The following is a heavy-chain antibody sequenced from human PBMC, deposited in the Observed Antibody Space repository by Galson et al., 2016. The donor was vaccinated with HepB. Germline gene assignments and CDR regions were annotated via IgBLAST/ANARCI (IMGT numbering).Heavy chain of an antibody. Sequence: SVKVSCKASGYILTGYYVHWVRQAPGQGLEWMGWIDPRSGGTIYAENFQGRVTMTRDTSINTAYMELSRLRSADTAVYYCARLRRIVTTGSWSSPAYFDYWGQVTLVTVSS. CDR1: GYILTGYY. D-gene: IGHD1-26*01. CDR2: IDPRSGGT. V-gene: IGHV1-2*02. J-gene: IGHJ4*02. CDR3: ARLRRIVTTGSWSSPAYFDY.